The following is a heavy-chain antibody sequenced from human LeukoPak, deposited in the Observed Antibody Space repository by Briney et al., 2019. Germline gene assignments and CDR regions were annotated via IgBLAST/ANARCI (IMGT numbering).Heavy chain of an antibody. CDR3: ATLYGGNSYYYYGMDV. CDR2: IIPIFGTA. D-gene: IGHD4-23*01. Sequence: SVKVSCKASGGTSSSYAISWVRQAPGQGLEWMGGIIPIFGTANYAQKFQGRVTITADESTSTAYMELSSLRSEDTAVYYCATLYGGNSYYYYGMDVWGQGTTVTVSS. CDR1: GGTSSSYA. V-gene: IGHV1-69*01. J-gene: IGHJ6*02.